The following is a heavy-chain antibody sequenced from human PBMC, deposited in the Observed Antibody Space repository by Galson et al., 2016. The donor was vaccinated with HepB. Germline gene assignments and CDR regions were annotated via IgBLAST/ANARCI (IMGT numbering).Heavy chain of an antibody. J-gene: IGHJ6*02. D-gene: IGHD3-10*01. CDR1: DGSFSDNY. Sequence: SETLSLTCGVLDGSFSDNYWSWIRQPPEKGLEWIGEINQSGGINYNSALKSRVSISVDTSKKYFSLKLRSVTAADTAVYYCARASRTLVRGVTLLRYGMDVWGQGTTVIVSS. CDR3: ARASRTLVRGVTLLRYGMDV. CDR2: INQSGGI. V-gene: IGHV4-34*01.